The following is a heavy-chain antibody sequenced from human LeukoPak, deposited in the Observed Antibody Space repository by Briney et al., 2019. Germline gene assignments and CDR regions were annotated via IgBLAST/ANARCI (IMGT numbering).Heavy chain of an antibody. D-gene: IGHD4-23*01. CDR3: AREANFGGNLNWFDP. CDR2: IIPMFDSR. V-gene: IGHV1-69*13. Sequence: ASVKVSCKASGGTFRTNGYTWVRQAPGQGLEWMGGIIPMFDSRSFAQKFQGRVTLTSDESGSTVYMELRNPTSEDTAIYYCAREANFGGNLNWFDPWGQGTLVTVSS. J-gene: IGHJ5*02. CDR1: GGTFRTNG.